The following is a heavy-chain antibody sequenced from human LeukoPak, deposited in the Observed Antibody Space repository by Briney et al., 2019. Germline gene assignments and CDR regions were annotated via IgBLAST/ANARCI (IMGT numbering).Heavy chain of an antibody. V-gene: IGHV3-33*01. D-gene: IGHD6-19*01. Sequence: GRSLRLSCAASGFTFSSYGMHWVRQAPGKGLEWVAVIWYDGSNKYYADSVEGRFTISRDNSENTLYLQMNSLRAEDTAVYYCARDGLSSGWLQDYWGQGTLVIVSS. J-gene: IGHJ4*02. CDR2: IWYDGSNK. CDR1: GFTFSSYG. CDR3: ARDGLSSGWLQDY.